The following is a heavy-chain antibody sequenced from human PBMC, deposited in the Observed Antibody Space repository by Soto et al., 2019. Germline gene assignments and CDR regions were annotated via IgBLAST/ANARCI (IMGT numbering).Heavy chain of an antibody. D-gene: IGHD6-6*01. J-gene: IGHJ4*02. CDR3: ASLLYSYSSMHFDY. V-gene: IGHV4-39*01. Sequence: QLQLQESGPGPVKPSETLSLTCTVSGGSISSSSYYWGWIRQPPGKGLEWIGSIYYSGSTYYNPSLKSRVTISVDTSKNQFSLKLSSVTAADTAVYYCASLLYSYSSMHFDYWGQGTLVTVSS. CDR1: GGSISSSSYY. CDR2: IYYSGST.